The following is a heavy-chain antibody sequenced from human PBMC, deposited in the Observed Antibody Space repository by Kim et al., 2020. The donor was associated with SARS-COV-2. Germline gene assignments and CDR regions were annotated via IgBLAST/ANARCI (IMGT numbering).Heavy chain of an antibody. CDR3: ARQSRLGGGSGSYPDAEYFQH. CDR1: GYSFTSYW. D-gene: IGHD3-10*01. Sequence: GESLKISCKGSGYSFTSYWIGWVRQMPGKGLEWMGIIYPGDSDTRYSPSFQGQVTISADKSISTAYLQWSSLKASDTAMYYCARQSRLGGGSGSYPDAEYFQHWGQGTLVTVSS. V-gene: IGHV5-51*01. J-gene: IGHJ1*01. CDR2: IYPGDSDT.